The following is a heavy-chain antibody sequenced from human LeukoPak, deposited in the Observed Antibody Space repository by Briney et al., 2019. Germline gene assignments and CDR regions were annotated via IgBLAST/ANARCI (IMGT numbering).Heavy chain of an antibody. CDR3: ASASRAGSYSY. CDR1: GFTFTTYW. J-gene: IGHJ4*02. D-gene: IGHD3-10*01. V-gene: IGHV3-7*01. CDR2: IKQDGSDK. Sequence: GGSLRLSCAASGFTFTTYWMTWVRQAPGKGLEWVANIKQDGSDKYYVDSVKGRFTISRDNAKNSLYLQMNSLRPEDTAVYYCASASRAGSYSYWGQGTLVTVSS.